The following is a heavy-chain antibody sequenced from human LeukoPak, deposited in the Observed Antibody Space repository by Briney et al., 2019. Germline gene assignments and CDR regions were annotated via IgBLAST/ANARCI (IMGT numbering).Heavy chain of an antibody. CDR1: GFTISSYA. D-gene: IGHD3-16*01. V-gene: IGHV3-23*01. J-gene: IGHJ6*02. Sequence: GGSLRLSCAASGFTISSYAMSWVRQAPGKGLEWVSAISGSGGSTYYADSVKGRFTISRDNSKNTLYLQMNSLRAEDTAVYYCAKDPFGHYGMDVWGQGTTVTVSS. CDR3: AKDPFGHYGMDV. CDR2: ISGSGGST.